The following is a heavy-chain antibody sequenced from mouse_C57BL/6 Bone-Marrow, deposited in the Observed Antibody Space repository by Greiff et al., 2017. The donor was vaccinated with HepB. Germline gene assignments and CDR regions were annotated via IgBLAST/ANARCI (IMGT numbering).Heavy chain of an antibody. V-gene: IGHV5-6*02. CDR2: ISSGGSYT. D-gene: IGHD1-1*01. CDR3: ARQTTTVVATSHFDV. CDR1: GFTFSSYG. J-gene: IGHJ1*03. Sequence: DVKLVESGGDLVKPGGSLKLSCAASGFTFSSYGMSWVRQTPDKRLEWVATISSGGSYTYYPDSVKGRFTISRDNAKNTLYLQMSSLKSEDTAMYYCARQTTTVVATSHFDVWGTGTTVTVSS.